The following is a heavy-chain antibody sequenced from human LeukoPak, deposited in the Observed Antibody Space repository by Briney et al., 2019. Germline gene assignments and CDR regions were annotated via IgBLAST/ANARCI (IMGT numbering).Heavy chain of an antibody. CDR1: GFTFSSYS. CDR2: ISSSSSYI. J-gene: IGHJ6*03. Sequence: GGSLRLSCAASGFTFSSYSMNWVRQAPGKGLEWVSSISSSSSYIYYVDSVKGRFTISRDNAKNSLYLQMNSLRAEDTAVYYCARGLGYYYYYMDVWGKGTTVTVSS. V-gene: IGHV3-21*01. CDR3: ARGLGYYYYYMDV.